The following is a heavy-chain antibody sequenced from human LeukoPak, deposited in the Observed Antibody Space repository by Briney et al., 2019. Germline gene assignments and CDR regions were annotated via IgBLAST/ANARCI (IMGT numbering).Heavy chain of an antibody. Sequence: PSQTLSLTCTVSGGSISSGSYYWSWIRQHPGKGLEWIGYIYYSGSTHYNPSLKSRVTISVDTSKNQFSLKLASVTAADTAVYYCARDLGGYSSGSYFYVMDVWGKGTTVTVSS. CDR3: ARDLGGYSSGSYFYVMDV. J-gene: IGHJ6*04. D-gene: IGHD5-18*01. CDR1: GGSISSGSYY. V-gene: IGHV4-31*03. CDR2: IYYSGST.